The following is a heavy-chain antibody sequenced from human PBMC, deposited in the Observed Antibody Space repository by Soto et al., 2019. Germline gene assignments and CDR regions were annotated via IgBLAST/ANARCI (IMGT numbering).Heavy chain of an antibody. V-gene: IGHV5-51*01. CDR2: IYPGDSDT. J-gene: IGHJ6*02. CDR1: GYSFTSYW. D-gene: IGHD5-12*01. CDR3: ARLRDGYNLLYYSSMDV. Sequence: PGESLKISCKGSGYSFTSYWIGWVRQMPGKGLEWMGIIYPGDSDTRYSPSFQGQVTISADKSISTAYLQWSSLKASDTAMYYCARLRDGYNLLYYSSMDVWGQGTTVTVS.